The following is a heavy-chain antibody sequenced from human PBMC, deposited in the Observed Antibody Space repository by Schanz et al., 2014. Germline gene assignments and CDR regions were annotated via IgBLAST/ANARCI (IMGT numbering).Heavy chain of an antibody. CDR3: ARDGYNAYDLKRGDY. V-gene: IGHV3-7*01. CDR1: GFTFSSYW. Sequence: EVQVVESGGGLVQPGGSLRLSCAASGFTFSSYWMSWVRQAPGKGLEWVANIKQDGSEKYYVDSVQGRFTISRDNAKNSLYLQMNSLRAEDTAVYYCARDGYNAYDLKRGDYWGQGTQVAVSS. J-gene: IGHJ4*02. CDR2: IKQDGSEK. D-gene: IGHD5-12*01.